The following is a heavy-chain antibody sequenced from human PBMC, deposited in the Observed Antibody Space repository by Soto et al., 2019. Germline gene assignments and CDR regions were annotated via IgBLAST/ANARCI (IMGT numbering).Heavy chain of an antibody. D-gene: IGHD4-17*01. CDR2: IWYDGSNK. Sequence: GGSLRLSCAASGFTFSSYGMHWVRQAPGKGLEWVAVIWYDGSNKYYADSVKGRFTISRDNSKNTLYLQMNSLRAEDTAVYYCASSNHGDYDLPSYAFDIWGQGTMVTVSS. V-gene: IGHV3-33*01. CDR3: ASSNHGDYDLPSYAFDI. CDR1: GFTFSSYG. J-gene: IGHJ3*02.